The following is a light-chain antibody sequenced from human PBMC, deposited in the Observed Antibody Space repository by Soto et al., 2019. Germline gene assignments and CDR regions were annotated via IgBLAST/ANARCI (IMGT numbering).Light chain of an antibody. V-gene: IGKV3-15*01. CDR3: QQYNTWPRT. J-gene: IGKJ1*01. CDR1: QGLTTK. CDR2: GAS. Sequence: EIVMTQSPATLSVSPGEGATLSCRASQGLTTKLAWYQQKPGQAPRLLIYGASTRATGIPARFSGSGSGKEFTLTISSLKSEDFAVYYCQQYNTWPRTFGQGTKVDIK.